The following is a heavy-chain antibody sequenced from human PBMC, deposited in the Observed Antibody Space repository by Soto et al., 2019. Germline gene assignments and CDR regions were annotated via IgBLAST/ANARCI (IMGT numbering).Heavy chain of an antibody. Sequence: ASVKVSCKASGYTFTSYYMHWVRQAPGQGLEWMGIINPSGGSTSYAQKFQGRVTMTRDTSTSTVYMELSSLRSEDTAVYYCARGLRAFPRSSWYGGFNYWGQGTLVTVSS. V-gene: IGHV1-46*01. J-gene: IGHJ4*02. CDR2: INPSGGST. CDR1: GYTFTSYY. D-gene: IGHD6-13*01. CDR3: ARGLRAFPRSSWYGGFNY.